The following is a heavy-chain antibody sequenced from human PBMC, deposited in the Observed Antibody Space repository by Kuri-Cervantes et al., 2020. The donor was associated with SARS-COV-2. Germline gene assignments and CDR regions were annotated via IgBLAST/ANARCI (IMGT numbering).Heavy chain of an antibody. Sequence: GGSLRLSCAASGFTFSSYAMRWVRQAPGKGLEWVSAISSCGGSTYYADSVKGRFTISRDNSKNTLYLQMNSLRAEDTAIYYCAKERSNRVAVAQWGQGTLVTVSS. CDR3: AKERSNRVAVAQ. D-gene: IGHD6-19*01. V-gene: IGHV3-23*01. CDR2: ISSCGGST. J-gene: IGHJ4*02. CDR1: GFTFSSYA.